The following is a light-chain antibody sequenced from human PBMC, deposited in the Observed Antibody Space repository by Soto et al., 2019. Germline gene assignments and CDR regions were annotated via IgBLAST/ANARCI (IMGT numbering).Light chain of an antibody. CDR3: QSYDSSLSGSV. V-gene: IGLV1-40*01. Sequence: QSVLTQPPSVSGAPGQRVTISCTGXSSXXGAGYDVHWYQQLPGTAPKLLIYGNSNRPSGVPDRFSGSKSGTSASLAITGLQAEDEADYYCQSYDSSLSGSVFGGGTKLTVL. CDR2: GNS. J-gene: IGLJ3*02. CDR1: SSXXGAGYD.